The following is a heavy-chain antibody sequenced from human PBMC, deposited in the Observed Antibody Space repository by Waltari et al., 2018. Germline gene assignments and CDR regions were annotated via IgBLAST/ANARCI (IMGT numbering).Heavy chain of an antibody. CDR1: GFNFISYA. D-gene: IGHD3-22*01. J-gene: IGHJ4*02. CDR3: ARHLYSIDYLELGN. Sequence: EVHLLESGGGLAKHGGSLRLSCTASGFNFISYAMSWVRQAPGKGLECVSGISDSGVITKYADSVKGRFTVSRDNSKNTVFLQLNSLRAEDTAIYYCARHLYSIDYLELGNWGQGTQVTVSS. V-gene: IGHV3-23*01. CDR2: ISDSGVIT.